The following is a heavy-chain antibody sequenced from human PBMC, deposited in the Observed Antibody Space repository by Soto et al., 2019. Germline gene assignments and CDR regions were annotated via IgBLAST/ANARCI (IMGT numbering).Heavy chain of an antibody. CDR3: ARFNRYFDL. Sequence: QVQLQESGPGLVKPSETLSLTCTCSGGSISSYYWSWIRQPPGKGLEWIGYIYYSGSNNYNPSLKSRVTTSLDTSKTQFSLKLSSVNAADTAVYYCARFNRYFDLWGRGTLVTVSS. CDR2: IYYSGSN. V-gene: IGHV4-59*08. CDR1: GGSISSYY. J-gene: IGHJ2*01.